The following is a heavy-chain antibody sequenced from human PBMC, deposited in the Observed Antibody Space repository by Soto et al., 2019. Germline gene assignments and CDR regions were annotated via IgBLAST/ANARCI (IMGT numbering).Heavy chain of an antibody. V-gene: IGHV1-18*01. CDR3: ARGIAAAGTDEGLFDY. CDR2: ISAYNGNT. Sequence: ASVKVSCTASGYTFTSYGISWVRQAPGQGLEWMGWISAYNGNTNYAQKLQGRVTMTTDTSTSTAYMELRSLRSDDTAVYYCARGIAAAGTDEGLFDYWGQGTLVTVSS. J-gene: IGHJ4*02. D-gene: IGHD6-13*01. CDR1: GYTFTSYG.